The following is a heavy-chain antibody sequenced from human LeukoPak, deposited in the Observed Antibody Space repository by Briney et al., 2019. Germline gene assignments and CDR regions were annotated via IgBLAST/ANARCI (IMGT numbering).Heavy chain of an antibody. CDR1: GFTFSNYA. Sequence: GGSLRLSSAASGFTFSNYAVGWVRQAPGKGREWVSTISDSGGNTYHADSVKGRFTISRDNSKNTVYLQMNSLRAEDTAVYYCAKGNTGSFYSASDYWGQGTLVTVSS. V-gene: IGHV3-23*01. CDR2: ISDSGGNT. CDR3: AKGNTGSFYSASDY. J-gene: IGHJ4*02. D-gene: IGHD2-15*01.